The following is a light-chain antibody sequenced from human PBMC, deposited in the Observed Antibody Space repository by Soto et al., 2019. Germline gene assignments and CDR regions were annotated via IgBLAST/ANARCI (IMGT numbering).Light chain of an antibody. Sequence: QSALTQPASVSGSPGQSITISCTGTSSDVGSYNLVSWYQQHPGKAPKLLIYEVTKRPSGVSNRFSGSKSGNTASLTISGRQAEDEADYYCCSYAGSRVVFGGGTKLTVL. J-gene: IGLJ2*01. CDR3: CSYAGSRVV. CDR2: EVT. V-gene: IGLV2-23*02. CDR1: SSDVGSYNL.